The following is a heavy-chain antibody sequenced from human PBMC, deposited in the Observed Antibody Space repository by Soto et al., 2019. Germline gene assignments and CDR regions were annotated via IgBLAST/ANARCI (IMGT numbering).Heavy chain of an antibody. Sequence: GGSLRLSCTASGFTFGDYAMSWFRQAPGKGLEWVGFIRSKAYGGTTEYAASVKGRFTISRDDSKSIAYLQMNSLKTEDTAVYYCTRDPPSYYDYVWGSYRYPNYYYYYGMDVWGQGTTVTVSS. D-gene: IGHD3-16*02. CDR3: TRDPPSYYDYVWGSYRYPNYYYYYGMDV. V-gene: IGHV3-49*03. J-gene: IGHJ6*02. CDR2: IRSKAYGGTT. CDR1: GFTFGDYA.